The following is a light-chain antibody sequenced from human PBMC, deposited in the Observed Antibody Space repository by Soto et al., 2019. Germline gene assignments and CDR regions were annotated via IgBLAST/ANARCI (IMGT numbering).Light chain of an antibody. Sequence: DIQMTQSPSSLSASVGDRVTITCRASQSISSYLNWYQQKPGKAPKLLIYAASSLQSGVPSRFSGSGSGTDFTLTISGLEPEDFAVYYCQQYGVSMFTFGQGAKLEIK. CDR3: QQYGVSMFT. CDR1: QSISSY. CDR2: AAS. V-gene: IGKV1-39*01. J-gene: IGKJ2*01.